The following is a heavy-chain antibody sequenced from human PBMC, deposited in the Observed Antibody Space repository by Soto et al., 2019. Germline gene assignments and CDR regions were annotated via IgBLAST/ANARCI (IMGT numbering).Heavy chain of an antibody. V-gene: IGHV4-30-4*01. CDR1: GGSINSGDYY. Sequence: PSETLSLTCTVSGGSINSGDYYWSWIRQPPGKGLEWITHIYYRGTTYYNPSLRSRVTTSIDTSKNQFSLRLSSVTAADTAVYFCARATLRWSLPSCFDPPGQVPLVTVSS. CDR3: ARATLRWSLPSCFDP. J-gene: IGHJ5*02. CDR2: IYYRGTT. D-gene: IGHD2-15*01.